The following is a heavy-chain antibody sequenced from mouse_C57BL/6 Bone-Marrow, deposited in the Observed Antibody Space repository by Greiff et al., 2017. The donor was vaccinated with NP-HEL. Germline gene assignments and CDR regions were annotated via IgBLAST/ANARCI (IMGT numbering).Heavy chain of an antibody. CDR1: GYTFTSYW. D-gene: IGHD1-1*01. CDR2: IHPNSGST. CDR3: ARVLYYYGSSPYAMDY. Sequence: QVQLQQSGAELVKPGASVKLSCKASGYTFTSYWMHWVKQRPGQGLEWIGMIHPNSGSTNYNEKFKSKATLTVDKSSSTAYMQLSSLTSEDSAVYYCARVLYYYGSSPYAMDYWGQGTSVTVSS. J-gene: IGHJ4*01. V-gene: IGHV1-64*01.